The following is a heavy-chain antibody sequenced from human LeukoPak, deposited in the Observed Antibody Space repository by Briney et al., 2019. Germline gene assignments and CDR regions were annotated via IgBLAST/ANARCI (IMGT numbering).Heavy chain of an antibody. V-gene: IGHV1-8*01. Sequence: GASVKASCNASGYIFAGYEINWVRQSDGQGLEWMGWMNPNNGNAGYAQKFQGRVSMTSINCITSAYMELSSLISDDTAVYYCARVTYGEVDYWRKGTLVIV. CDR2: MNPNNGNA. CDR1: GYIFAGYE. J-gene: IGHJ4*02. D-gene: IGHD4-17*01. CDR3: ARVTYGEVDY.